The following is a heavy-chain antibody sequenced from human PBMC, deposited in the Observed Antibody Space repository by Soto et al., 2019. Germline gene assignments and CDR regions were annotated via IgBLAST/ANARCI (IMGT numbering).Heavy chain of an antibody. CDR1: GGSFSGYY. CDR2: INHSGST. J-gene: IGHJ6*02. V-gene: IGHV4-34*01. Sequence: SETLSLTCAVYGGSFSGYYWSWIRQPPGKGLEWIGEINHSGSTDYNPSLKSRVTISVDTSKNQFSLKLSSVTAADTAVYYCARGGRYCSSTSCYNYYYYYGMDVWGQGTTVTV. CDR3: ARGGRYCSSTSCYNYYYYYGMDV. D-gene: IGHD2-2*02.